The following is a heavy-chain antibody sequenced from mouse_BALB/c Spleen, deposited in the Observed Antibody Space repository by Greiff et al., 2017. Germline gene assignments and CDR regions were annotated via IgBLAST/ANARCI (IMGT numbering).Heavy chain of an antibody. CDR1: GFSLTSYG. J-gene: IGHJ4*01. Sequence: QVQLKESGPGLVQPSQSLSITYTVSGFSLTSYGVHWVRQSPGKGLEWLGVIWSGGSTDYNAAFISRLSISKDNSKSQVFFKMNSLQADDTAIYYCARSTMPYYYAMDYWGQGTSVTVSS. V-gene: IGHV2-4-1*01. D-gene: IGHD1-1*02. CDR3: ARSTMPYYYAMDY. CDR2: IWSGGST.